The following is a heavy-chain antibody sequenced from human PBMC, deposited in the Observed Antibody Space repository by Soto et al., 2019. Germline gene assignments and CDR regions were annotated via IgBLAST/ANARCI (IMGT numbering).Heavy chain of an antibody. V-gene: IGHV4-31*03. Sequence: QVQLQESGPGLVKPSQTLSLTCTVSGGSISSGGYYWSWIRQHPGKVLEWIGYIYYSESTYYNPSLKSRVTISVDTSKNQFSLKLSSVTAADTAVYYCARDEVVVVVAATGLDYYYYGMDVWGQGTTVTVSS. D-gene: IGHD2-15*01. CDR3: ARDEVVVVVAATGLDYYYYGMDV. J-gene: IGHJ6*02. CDR2: IYYSEST. CDR1: GGSISSGGYY.